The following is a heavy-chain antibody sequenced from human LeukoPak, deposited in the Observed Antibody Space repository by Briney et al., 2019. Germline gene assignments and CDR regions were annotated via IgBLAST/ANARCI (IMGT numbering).Heavy chain of an antibody. Sequence: GASVKVSCKASGYTFTSYYMHWVRQAPGQGLEWMGLINPTAGNTYYAQRFQGRVTMTRNTSTSTVYMELSSPRSEDTAVYYCARIRDGYNDAYDIWGQGTMVTVPS. J-gene: IGHJ3*02. CDR3: ARIRDGYNDAYDI. CDR1: GYTFTSYY. D-gene: IGHD5-24*01. V-gene: IGHV1-46*01. CDR2: INPTAGNT.